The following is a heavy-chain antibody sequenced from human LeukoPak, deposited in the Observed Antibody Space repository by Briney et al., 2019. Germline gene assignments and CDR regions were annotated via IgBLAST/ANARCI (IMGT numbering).Heavy chain of an antibody. CDR2: IYYSGST. Sequence: SETLSLTCTVSGGSISSSSYYWGWIRQPPGKGLEWIGSIYYSGSTYFNPSLKSRVTISVDTSKNQFSLKLSSVTAADTAVYYCASTYRSYYYYMDVWGKGTTVTVSS. V-gene: IGHV4-39*01. D-gene: IGHD4-11*01. CDR3: ASTYRSYYYYMDV. J-gene: IGHJ6*03. CDR1: GGSISSSSYY.